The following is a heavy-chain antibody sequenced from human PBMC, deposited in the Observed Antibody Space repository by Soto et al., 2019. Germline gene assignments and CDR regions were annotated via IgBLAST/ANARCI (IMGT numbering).Heavy chain of an antibody. CDR2: INHSGNT. CDR3: ASSGPADHYAFYYPDMDV. Sequence: SETLSLTCSIYGGSFSGYYWSWIRQPPGKGLEWIGEINHSGNTNYNPSLKSRVTISVDTSNNQFSLKLNSVTAADTAVYYCASSGPADHYAFYYPDMDVWGQGTTVTVSS. V-gene: IGHV4-34*01. J-gene: IGHJ6*02. D-gene: IGHD2-2*01. CDR1: GGSFSGYY.